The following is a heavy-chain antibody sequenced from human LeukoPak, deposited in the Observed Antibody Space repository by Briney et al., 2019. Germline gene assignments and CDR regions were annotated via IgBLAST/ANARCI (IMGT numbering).Heavy chain of an antibody. V-gene: IGHV3-48*02. J-gene: IGHJ5*02. Sequence: GGSLRLSCAASGFTFSTYSMNWVRQAPGKGLEWVSYITSSSNAIYYADSVKGRFTVSRDNAKNSLYLQMNSLRDEDTAVYYCARDAFGCSDRGFDPWGQGTLVTVSS. CDR2: ITSSSNAI. D-gene: IGHD3-9*01. CDR1: GFTFSTYS. CDR3: ARDAFGCSDRGFDP.